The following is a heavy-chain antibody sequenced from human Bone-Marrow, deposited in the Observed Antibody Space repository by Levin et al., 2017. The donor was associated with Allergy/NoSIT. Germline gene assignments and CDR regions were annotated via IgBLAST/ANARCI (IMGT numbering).Heavy chain of an antibody. V-gene: IGHV3-30*18. CDR2: ISLDGNTQ. CDR3: AKDTYTCSGGSCYFFDY. D-gene: IGHD2-15*01. Sequence: SCAVSGFTFSNYAMHWVRQAPGRGLEWVAFISLDGNTQYYADSVKGRFTFSRDNSNNPLHPQMNSLRVEDTAIYYCAKDTYTCSGGSCYFFDYWGQGALVTVSS. CDR1: GFTFSNYA. J-gene: IGHJ4*02.